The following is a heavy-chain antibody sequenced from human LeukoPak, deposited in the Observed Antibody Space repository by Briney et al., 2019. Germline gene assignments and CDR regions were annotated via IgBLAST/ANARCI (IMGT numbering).Heavy chain of an antibody. Sequence: SVKVSCKASGGTFSSYAISRVRQAPGQGLEWMGGIIPIFGTANYAQKFQGRVTITADESTSTAYMELSSLRSEDTAVYYCARDTIVVVPAARVSYYYYGMDVWGQGTTVTVSS. CDR2: IIPIFGTA. CDR1: GGTFSSYA. J-gene: IGHJ6*02. D-gene: IGHD2-2*01. CDR3: ARDTIVVVPAARVSYYYYGMDV. V-gene: IGHV1-69*13.